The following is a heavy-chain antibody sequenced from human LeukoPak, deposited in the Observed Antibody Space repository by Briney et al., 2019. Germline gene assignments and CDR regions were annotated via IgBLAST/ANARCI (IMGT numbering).Heavy chain of an antibody. V-gene: IGHV4-30-2*01. J-gene: IGHJ4*02. CDR1: GGSISSGGYS. Sequence: PSETLSLTCAVSGGSISSGGYSWSWIRQPPGKGLEWIGYIYHSGSTYYNPSLKSRVTISVDRSKNQFSLKLSSVTAAGTAVYYCARAVAAAFDYWGQGTLVTVSS. D-gene: IGHD6-19*01. CDR2: IYHSGST. CDR3: ARAVAAAFDY.